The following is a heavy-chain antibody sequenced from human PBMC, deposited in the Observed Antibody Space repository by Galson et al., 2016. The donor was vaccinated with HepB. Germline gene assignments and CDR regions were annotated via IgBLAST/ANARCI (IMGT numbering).Heavy chain of an antibody. Sequence: SLRLSCAGSGLTFSDFYMSWIRQAPGKGLECVSHIDSSGSAIYYADSVKGRFTISRDNAWNSLYLEMNSLRAEDTAVYYCARTYARIMSFGMDVWGQGTTVTVSS. CDR3: ARTYARIMSFGMDV. V-gene: IGHV3-11*04. J-gene: IGHJ6*02. D-gene: IGHD2/OR15-2a*01. CDR1: GLTFSDFY. CDR2: IDSSGSAI.